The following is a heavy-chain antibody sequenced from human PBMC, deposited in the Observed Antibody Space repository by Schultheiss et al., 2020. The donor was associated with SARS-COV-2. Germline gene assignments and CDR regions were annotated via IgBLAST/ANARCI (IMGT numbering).Heavy chain of an antibody. J-gene: IGHJ4*02. V-gene: IGHV4-61*08. CDR2: VHYTGRT. Sequence: SETLSLTCTVSGGSISSGGYFWSWIRQHPGKGLEWIGYVHYTGRTDYNPSLKSRVTISVDTSKNQFSLKLSSVTAADTAVYYCARADWGSSVGAAIDYWGQGTLVTVSS. CDR1: GGSISSGGYF. D-gene: IGHD6-6*01. CDR3: ARADWGSSVGAAIDY.